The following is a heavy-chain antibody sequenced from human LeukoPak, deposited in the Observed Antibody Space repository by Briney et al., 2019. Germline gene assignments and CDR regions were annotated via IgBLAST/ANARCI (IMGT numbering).Heavy chain of an antibody. Sequence: SETLSLTCTVSGGSLSSGGYYWSWIRQHPGKGLEWIGYIFYSGSTYSNPSLKSRITISIDTPKNQFSLKLNSVTAADTAVYYCARGPYASGCVNPVLSYWYFDLWGRGTLVTVSS. J-gene: IGHJ2*01. V-gene: IGHV4-31*03. CDR1: GGSLSSGGYY. D-gene: IGHD3-10*01. CDR2: IFYSGST. CDR3: ARGPYASGCVNPVLSYWYFDL.